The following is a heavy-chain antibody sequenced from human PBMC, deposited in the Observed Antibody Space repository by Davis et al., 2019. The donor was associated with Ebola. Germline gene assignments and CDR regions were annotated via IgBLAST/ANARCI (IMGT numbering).Heavy chain of an antibody. V-gene: IGHV4-59*08. Sequence: SETLSLTCTVSGGSISSYYWSWIRQPPGKGLEWIGYIYYSGSTNYNPSLKSRVTISVDTSKNQFSLKLSSVTAADTAVYYCARLPGYCTNGVCYTGEIDYWGQGTLVTVSS. CDR2: IYYSGST. CDR3: ARLPGYCTNGVCYTGEIDY. J-gene: IGHJ4*02. D-gene: IGHD2-8*01. CDR1: GGSISSYY.